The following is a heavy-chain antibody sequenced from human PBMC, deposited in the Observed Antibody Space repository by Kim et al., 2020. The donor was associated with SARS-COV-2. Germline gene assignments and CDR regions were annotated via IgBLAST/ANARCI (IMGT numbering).Heavy chain of an antibody. CDR2: INPIGGIT. CDR3: ARGGSRGDWVGP. V-gene: IGHV1-46*01. J-gene: IGHJ5*02. CDR1: GYTFTSYY. Sequence: ASVKVSCKASGYTFTSYYMRWVRQAPGQGLEWMGIINPIGGITSYAQKFQGRVTMTGDTSTSTVYMELSSLRSEDTAVYYCARGGSRGDWVGPWGQGSLVTVSS. D-gene: IGHD3-10*01.